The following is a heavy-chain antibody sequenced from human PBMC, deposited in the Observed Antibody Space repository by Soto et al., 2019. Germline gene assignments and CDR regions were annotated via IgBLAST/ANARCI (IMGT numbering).Heavy chain of an antibody. J-gene: IGHJ6*02. CDR2: MSFDANNK. CDR3: AKVAQGDPLISDYGMDV. Sequence: PGGSLRLSCAASGFPFSTYGMHWVRQAPGKGLEWVALMSFDANNKYYADSVKGRFTVSRDNSRNTLYLQMNSLRAEDTAVYYCAKVAQGDPLISDYGMDVWGQGTTVNVSS. CDR1: GFPFSTYG. V-gene: IGHV3-30*18. D-gene: IGHD2-21*02.